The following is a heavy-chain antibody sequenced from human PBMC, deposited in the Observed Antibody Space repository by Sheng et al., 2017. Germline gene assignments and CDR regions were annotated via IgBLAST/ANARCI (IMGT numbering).Heavy chain of an antibody. CDR1: GGTFSSYA. CDR3: ASSVGAFSYNWNPFDY. V-gene: IGHV1-69*05. Sequence: QVQLVQSGAEVKKPGSSVKVSCKASGGTFSSYAISWVRQAPGQGLEWMGGIIPIFGTANYAQKFQGRVTITTDESTSTAYMELSSLRSEDTAVYYCASSVGAFSYNWNPFDYWGQGTLVTVSS. J-gene: IGHJ4*02. CDR2: IIPIFGTA. D-gene: IGHD1-20*01.